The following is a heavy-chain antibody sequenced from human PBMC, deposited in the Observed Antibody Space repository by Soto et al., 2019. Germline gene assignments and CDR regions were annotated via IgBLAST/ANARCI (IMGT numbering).Heavy chain of an antibody. CDR2: INPNNGDT. J-gene: IGHJ6*02. CDR1: GYTFTDYY. CDR3: ARDWYYYDSXGYSKPVWYYYYGMDV. V-gene: IGHV1-2*06. D-gene: IGHD3-22*01. Sequence: QVQLVQSGAEVKKAGASVEVSCKASGYTFTDYYIHWVRQAPGQGLEWMGRINPNNGDTSFAPKFQGRVTMTRDTXISTXXMXXXRXXXDDTAVYYCARDWYYYDSXGYSKPVWYYYYGMDVWGQGTTVTVSS.